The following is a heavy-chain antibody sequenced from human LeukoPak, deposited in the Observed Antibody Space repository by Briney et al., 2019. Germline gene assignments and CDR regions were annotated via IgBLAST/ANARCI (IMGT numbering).Heavy chain of an antibody. CDR3: ARATYYYDSSGYYCLFDY. CDR2: ISAYNGNT. V-gene: IGHV1-18*01. Sequence: ASVNVSCKASGYTFTSYGISWVRQAPGQGLEWMGWISAYNGNTNYAQKLQGRVTMTTDTSTSTAYMELRSLRSDDTAVYYCARATYYYDSSGYYCLFDYWGQGTLVTVSS. D-gene: IGHD3-22*01. J-gene: IGHJ4*02. CDR1: GYTFTSYG.